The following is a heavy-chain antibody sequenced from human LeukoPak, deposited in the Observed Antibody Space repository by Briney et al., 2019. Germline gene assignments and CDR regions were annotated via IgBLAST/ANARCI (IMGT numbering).Heavy chain of an antibody. D-gene: IGHD6-25*01. V-gene: IGHV4-39*01. Sequence: SETLSLTCTVSGGSISNYYWGWIRQPPGKGPDWIANIYYSGTTYYNPSLKSRVTISVDMSKNQFSLILRSVTAADTAVYYCARLGYSTGWYNSWGQGTLVTVSS. CDR3: ARLGYSTGWYNS. CDR1: GGSISNYY. CDR2: IYYSGTT. J-gene: IGHJ5*01.